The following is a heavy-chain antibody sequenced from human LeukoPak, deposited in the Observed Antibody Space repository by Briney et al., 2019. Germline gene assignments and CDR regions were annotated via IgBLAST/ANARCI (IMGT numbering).Heavy chain of an antibody. Sequence: ASVKVSCKASGYTFTGYYMHWVRQAPGQGLEWMGWVNPNSGDTNYAQKFQGRVTMTRDTSISTAYTELSRLRSDDTAVYYCARGSGGATIYYWGQGTLVTVSS. CDR1: GYTFTGYY. CDR2: VNPNSGDT. D-gene: IGHD1-26*01. J-gene: IGHJ4*02. CDR3: ARGSGGATIYY. V-gene: IGHV1-2*02.